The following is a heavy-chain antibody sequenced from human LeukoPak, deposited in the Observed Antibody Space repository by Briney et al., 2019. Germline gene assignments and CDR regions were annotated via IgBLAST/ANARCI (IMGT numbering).Heavy chain of an antibody. V-gene: IGHV1-8*01. D-gene: IGHD2-2*01. J-gene: IGHJ5*02. CDR3: ARGFEDIVVVPAANWFDP. Sequence: ASVKVSCKASGYTFTSYDINWVRQATGHGLEWMGWMNPNSGNTGYAQKFQGRVTMTRNTSISTDYMELSSMRSEDTAVYYCARGFEDIVVVPAANWFDPWGQGTLVTVSS. CDR1: GYTFTSYD. CDR2: MNPNSGNT.